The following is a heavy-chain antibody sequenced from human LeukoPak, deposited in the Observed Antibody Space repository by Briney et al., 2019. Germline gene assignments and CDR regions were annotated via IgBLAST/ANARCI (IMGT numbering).Heavy chain of an antibody. Sequence: PSETLSLTCTVSGGSISSYYWSWIRQPPGKGLEWIGYIYYSGSTNYNPSLKSRVTISVDTSKNQFSLKLSSVTAADTAVYYCATELRSLWSDGYYMDVWGKGTTVTVSS. V-gene: IGHV4-59*01. D-gene: IGHD3-3*01. J-gene: IGHJ6*03. CDR3: ATELRSLWSDGYYMDV. CDR1: GGSISSYY. CDR2: IYYSGST.